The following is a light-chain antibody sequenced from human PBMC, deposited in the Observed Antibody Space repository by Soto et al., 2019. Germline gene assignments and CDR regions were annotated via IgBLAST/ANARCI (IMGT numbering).Light chain of an antibody. V-gene: IGKV3-11*01. Sequence: EIVLTQSPATLSLSPGESAARSCRASQGVGRFLAWYQQKPGQAPRLLIYDASNRATGIPARFSGSGSETDFTLAIDNLEPEDVAVYYCQQRGGWPLTFGGETKVEIK. CDR1: QGVGRF. CDR3: QQRGGWPLT. J-gene: IGKJ4*01. CDR2: DAS.